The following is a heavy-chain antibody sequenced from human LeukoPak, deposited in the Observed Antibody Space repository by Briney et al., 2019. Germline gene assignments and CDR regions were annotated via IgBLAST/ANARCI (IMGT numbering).Heavy chain of an antibody. J-gene: IGHJ5*02. V-gene: IGHV3-48*04. D-gene: IGHD1-1*01. CDR1: GFTFSSYS. Sequence: GGSLRLSCAASGFTFSSYSMNWVRQAPGKGLEWVSYISSSSSTIYYADSVKGRFTISRDNAKNSLYLQMNSLRAEDTAVYYCARVTGTTAGDHWGQGTLVSVSS. CDR3: ARVTGTTAGDH. CDR2: ISSSSSTI.